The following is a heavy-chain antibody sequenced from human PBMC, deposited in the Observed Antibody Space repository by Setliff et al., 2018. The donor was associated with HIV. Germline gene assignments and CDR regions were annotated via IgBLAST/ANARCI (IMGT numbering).Heavy chain of an antibody. CDR2: MSGSRNTT. V-gene: IGHV3-23*01. Sequence: PGGSLRLSCVASGFTFGSYVMNWVRQAPGKGLEWVSGMSGSRNTTYYADSVKGRFTISRDNSRNTLFLQMNSLRVEDTAIYYCAKDYNFWSGTYFFDSWGQGTQVTVSS. J-gene: IGHJ4*02. D-gene: IGHD3-3*01. CDR1: GFTFGSYV. CDR3: AKDYNFWSGTYFFDS.